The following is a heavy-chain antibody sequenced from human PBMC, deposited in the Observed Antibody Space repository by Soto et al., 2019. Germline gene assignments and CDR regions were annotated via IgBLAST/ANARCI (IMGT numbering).Heavy chain of an antibody. Sequence: GGSLRLSCAASGFTFISYAMSWVLQAPGKGLEWVSAISGSGGSTYYADSVKGRFTISRDNSKNTLYLQMNSLRAEDTAVYYCAKGPDYYDSSVYYYWRQGTLVTVSS. V-gene: IGHV3-23*01. D-gene: IGHD3-22*01. CDR2: ISGSGGST. CDR3: AKGPDYYDSSVYYY. CDR1: GFTFISYA. J-gene: IGHJ4*02.